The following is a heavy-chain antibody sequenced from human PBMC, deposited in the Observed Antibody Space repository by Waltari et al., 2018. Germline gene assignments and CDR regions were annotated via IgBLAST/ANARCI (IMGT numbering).Heavy chain of an antibody. CDR2: ISAYNGNT. J-gene: IGHJ4*02. Sequence: GQSGAEVKKPGASVKVSCKASGYTFTSYGISWVRQAPGQGLEWMGWISAYNGNTNYAQKLQGRVTMTTDTSTSTAYMELRSLRSDDTAVYYCARGIRFYGGPYGGNTIPPDYWGQGTLVTVSS. CDR3: ARGIRFYGGPYGGNTIPPDY. V-gene: IGHV1-18*01. D-gene: IGHD3-10*01. CDR1: GYTFTSYG.